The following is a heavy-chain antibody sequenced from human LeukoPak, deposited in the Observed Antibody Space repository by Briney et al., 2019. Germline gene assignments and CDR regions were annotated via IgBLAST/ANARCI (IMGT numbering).Heavy chain of an antibody. J-gene: IGHJ4*02. V-gene: IGHV3-48*01. D-gene: IGHD5-24*01. CDR1: GFTFSSYS. Sequence: GGSLRLSCAASGFTFSSYSMNWVRQAPGKGLEWISYIGIDSGNTNYADSVKGRFTISGDKAKNSLYLQMNSLRVEGTAVYYCARDYKYAFDNWGQGTLVTVSS. CDR3: ARDYKYAFDN. CDR2: IGIDSGNT.